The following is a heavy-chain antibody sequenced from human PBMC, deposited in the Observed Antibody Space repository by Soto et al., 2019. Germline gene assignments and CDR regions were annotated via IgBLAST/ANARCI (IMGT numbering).Heavy chain of an antibody. V-gene: IGHV4-39*01. J-gene: IGHJ4*02. Sequence: LETLSLTCTVSGGSISSSSYYWGCIRQPPGKGLEWIASIDYTGNTFYNPSLTSRVTISVDTSKNQFSLKVTSVTAADTAVYYCARINKGYGTDSWGQGTLVTVSS. D-gene: IGHD5-18*01. CDR2: IDYTGNT. CDR1: GGSISSSSYY. CDR3: ARINKGYGTDS.